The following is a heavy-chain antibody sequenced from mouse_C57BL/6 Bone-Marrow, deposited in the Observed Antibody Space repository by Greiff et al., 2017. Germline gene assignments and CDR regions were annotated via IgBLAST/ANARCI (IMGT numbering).Heavy chain of an antibody. CDR3: AKGKTYYFDY. J-gene: IGHJ2*01. V-gene: IGHV1-26*01. CDR2: INPNNGGT. CDR1: GYTFTDYY. Sequence: EVKLQQSGPELVKPGASVKISCKASGYTFTDYYMNWVKQSHGKSLEWIGDINPNNGGTSYNQKFKGKATLTVDKSSSTAYMELRSLTSEDSAVYYCAKGKTYYFDYWGQGTTLTVSS.